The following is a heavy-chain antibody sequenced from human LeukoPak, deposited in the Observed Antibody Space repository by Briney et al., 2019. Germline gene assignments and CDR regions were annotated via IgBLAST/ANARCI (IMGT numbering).Heavy chain of an antibody. D-gene: IGHD3-10*01. Sequence: ASVKVSCKASGYTFTGYYIHWVRQAPGQGLEWMGWISAYNGNTNYAQKLQGRVTMTTDTSTSTAYMELRSLRSDDTAVYYCARSITMVRVNWFDPWGQGTLVTVSS. CDR2: ISAYNGNT. J-gene: IGHJ5*02. CDR1: GYTFTGYY. V-gene: IGHV1-18*04. CDR3: ARSITMVRVNWFDP.